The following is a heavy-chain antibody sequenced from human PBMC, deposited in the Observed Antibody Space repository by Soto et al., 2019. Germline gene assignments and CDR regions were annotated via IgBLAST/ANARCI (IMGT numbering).Heavy chain of an antibody. V-gene: IGHV3-33*01. CDR2: VWYDGSNK. CDR3: ARNPRPTYGDYADY. D-gene: IGHD4-17*01. CDR1: GFSFSSYG. Sequence: QVQLVESGGGVVQPGTSLRLSCAASGFSFSSYGMHWVRQAPGKGLEWVAVVWYDGSNKYYADSVKGRFTISRDNSKNTLYLQMNILRAEDTAVYYCARNPRPTYGDYADYWGQGTLVTVSS. J-gene: IGHJ4*02.